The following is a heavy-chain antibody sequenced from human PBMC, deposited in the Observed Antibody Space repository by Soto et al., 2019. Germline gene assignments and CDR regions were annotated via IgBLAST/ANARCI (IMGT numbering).Heavy chain of an antibody. CDR1: GFTFSDSY. CDR2: ISGSGSTT. CDR3: AREKSSGTYYSDY. V-gene: IGHV3-11*01. D-gene: IGHD3-22*01. J-gene: IGHJ4*02. Sequence: QVQVVESGGGLVKPGGSLRLSCAASGFTFSDSYMSWIRQAPGKGLEWVSYISGSGSTTYYADSVKGRFTISRDNAKNSLYLQMNSLRAEDTAIYYCAREKSSGTYYSDYWGQGTLVTVSS.